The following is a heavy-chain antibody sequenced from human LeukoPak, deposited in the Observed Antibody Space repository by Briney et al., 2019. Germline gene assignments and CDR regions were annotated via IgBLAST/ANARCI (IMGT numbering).Heavy chain of an antibody. V-gene: IGHV1-8*01. CDR1: GYPFNIYD. CDR3: ASEKWVKREGVYYYYGITV. CDR2: TDPNSGNT. Sequence: ASVKVSCKASGYPFNIYDINCVRQATGQGLEWMGWTDPNSGNTNCAQKFKGRVTMTRDTAMGTAYMELSSPTSEDTAVYYCASEKWVKREGVYYYYGITVWGQGTTVTVSS. D-gene: IGHD1-26*01. J-gene: IGHJ6*02.